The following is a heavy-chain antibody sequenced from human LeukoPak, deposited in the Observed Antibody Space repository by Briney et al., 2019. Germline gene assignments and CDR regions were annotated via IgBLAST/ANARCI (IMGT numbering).Heavy chain of an antibody. CDR2: INPKSGGT. CDR3: TRNSHFYDSIGYDEDY. V-gene: IGHV1-2*02. D-gene: IGHD3-22*01. CDR1: GYTFTGYY. J-gene: IGHJ4*02. Sequence: SVKVSYKASGYTFTGYYMLWVRQAPGQGLEWMGWINPKSGGTHYAQKFQGRVTMTRDTSISTAYMELSRLRSDDTAVYYCTRNSHFYDSIGYDEDYWGQGTLVTVSS.